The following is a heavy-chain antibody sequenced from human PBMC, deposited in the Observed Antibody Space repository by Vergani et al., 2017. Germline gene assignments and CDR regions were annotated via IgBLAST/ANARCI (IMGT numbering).Heavy chain of an antibody. CDR3: ARDLATTVVSSFGY. Sequence: QVQLVQSGAEVKKPGSSVKVSCKASGGTFSSYAISWVRQAPGQGLEWMGRIIPIFGTANYAQKFQGRVTITADESTSTAYMGLSSLRSEDTAVYYCARDLATTVVSSFGYWGQGTLVTVSS. V-gene: IGHV1-69*18. CDR1: GGTFSSYA. J-gene: IGHJ4*02. CDR2: IIPIFGTA. D-gene: IGHD4-23*01.